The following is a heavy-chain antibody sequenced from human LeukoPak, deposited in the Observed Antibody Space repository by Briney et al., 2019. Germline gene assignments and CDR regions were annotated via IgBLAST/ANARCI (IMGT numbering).Heavy chain of an antibody. Sequence: GGSLRLSCAASEFTFSSYAMSWVRQAPGKGLEWVSAISGSGGSTYYADSVKGRFTISRDNSKNTLYLQMNSLRAEDTAVYYCAKDDSGSYYLSFDYWGQGTLVTVSS. V-gene: IGHV3-23*01. CDR2: ISGSGGST. D-gene: IGHD1-26*01. J-gene: IGHJ4*02. CDR3: AKDDSGSYYLSFDY. CDR1: EFTFSSYA.